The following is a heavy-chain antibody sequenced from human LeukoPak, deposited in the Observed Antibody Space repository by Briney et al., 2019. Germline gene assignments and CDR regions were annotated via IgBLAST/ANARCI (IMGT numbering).Heavy chain of an antibody. CDR2: ISSSSSTI. D-gene: IGHD4-17*01. CDR3: ARDSTVTTSYYYYGMDV. Sequence: GGSLRLSCAASGFTFSSYSMNWVRQAPGKGLEWVSYISSSSSTIFYADSVKGRVTISRDHAKNSLYLQMNSLRDEDTAVYYCARDSTVTTSYYYYGMDVWGQGTTVTVSS. CDR1: GFTFSSYS. V-gene: IGHV3-48*02. J-gene: IGHJ6*02.